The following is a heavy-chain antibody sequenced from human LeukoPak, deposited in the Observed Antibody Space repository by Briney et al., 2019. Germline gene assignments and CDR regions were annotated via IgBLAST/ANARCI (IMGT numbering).Heavy chain of an antibody. CDR2: IKQDGSEK. Sequence: PRGSLRLSCAASGFTFSSYWMSWVRQAPGKGLGWVASIKQDGSEKYYVDSVKGRFTISRDNAKNSLYLQMNSLRAEDTAVYYCARGLGAAHFDYWGQGTLVTVSS. CDR3: ARGLGAAHFDY. D-gene: IGHD1-26*01. J-gene: IGHJ4*02. V-gene: IGHV3-7*04. CDR1: GFTFSSYW.